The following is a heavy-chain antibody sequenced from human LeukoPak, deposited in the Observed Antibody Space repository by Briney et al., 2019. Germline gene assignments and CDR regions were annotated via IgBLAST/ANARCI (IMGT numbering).Heavy chain of an antibody. CDR2: IYTSGST. CDR3: ARVASYYDFWSGSQPVGAFNI. D-gene: IGHD3-3*01. Sequence: SETLSHTCTVSGGSISSGSYYWSWIRQPAGKGLEWIGRIYTSGSTNYNPSLKSRVTISVDTSKNQFSLKLSSVTAADTAVYYCARVASYYDFWSGSQPVGAFNIWGQGTMVTVSS. J-gene: IGHJ3*02. CDR1: GGSISSGSYY. V-gene: IGHV4-61*02.